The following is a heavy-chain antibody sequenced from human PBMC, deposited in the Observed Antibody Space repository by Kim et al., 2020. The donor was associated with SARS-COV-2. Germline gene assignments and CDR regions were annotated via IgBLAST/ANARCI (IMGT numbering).Heavy chain of an antibody. V-gene: IGHV1-2*02. J-gene: IGHJ4*02. CDR2: IHPNSGDT. CDR3: TREDF. Sequence: ASVKVSCKVSGYTFTGYYLHWMRQAPGQGLEWMGWIHPNSGDTTSAQKFQGRVAMTRDTSISTAYMELSRLTSDDTAVYYCTREDFWDQGTLVTVAS. CDR1: GYTFTGYY.